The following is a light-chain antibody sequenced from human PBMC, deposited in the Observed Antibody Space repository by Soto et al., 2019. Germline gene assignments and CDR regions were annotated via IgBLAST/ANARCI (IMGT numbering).Light chain of an antibody. Sequence: EIVLTQSPATLSLSPGERATLSCRASQSVSSYLAWYQQKPGQAPRLLIYDASNRATGIPARFSGSWSGTDFTITSSSLEPEDFAVYYRQQRSNWPLTFGGGTKVEIK. CDR1: QSVSSY. CDR2: DAS. CDR3: QQRSNWPLT. J-gene: IGKJ4*02. V-gene: IGKV3-11*01.